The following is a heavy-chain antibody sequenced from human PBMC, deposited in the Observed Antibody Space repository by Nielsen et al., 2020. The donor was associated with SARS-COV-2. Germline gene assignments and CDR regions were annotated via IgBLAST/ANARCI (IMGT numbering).Heavy chain of an antibody. J-gene: IGHJ4*02. D-gene: IGHD3-3*01. CDR1: GFTFSSYG. Sequence: GESLKISCAASGFTFSSYGMHWVRQAPGKGLEWVAVISYDGSNKYYADSVKGRFTISRDNSKNTLYLQMNSLRAEDTAVYYCARDNDFWSGYYLDYWGQGTLVIVSS. CDR2: ISYDGSNK. CDR3: ARDNDFWSGYYLDY. V-gene: IGHV3-30*03.